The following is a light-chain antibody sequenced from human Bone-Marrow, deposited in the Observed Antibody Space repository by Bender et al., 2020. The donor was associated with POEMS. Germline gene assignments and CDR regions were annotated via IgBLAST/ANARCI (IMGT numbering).Light chain of an antibody. CDR1: NIGNKG. J-gene: IGLJ3*02. V-gene: IGLV3-21*02. CDR3: QVWDISRDRPV. CDR2: DDS. Sequence: SDVLTQPPSVSVAPGQTASIACGGKNIGNKGVHWYQQKPGQAPVLVICDDSDRPSGIPERFSGSNSGNTATLTISRVEAGDEADYYCQVWDISRDRPVFGGGTKLTVL.